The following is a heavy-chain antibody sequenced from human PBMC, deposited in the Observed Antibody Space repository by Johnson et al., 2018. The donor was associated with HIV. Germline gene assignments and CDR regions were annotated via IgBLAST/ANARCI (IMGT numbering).Heavy chain of an antibody. Sequence: VQLVESGGGLVKPGGSLRLSCAASGFTFTNAWMTWVRQAPGTGLEWVGRVKSKYGGGNTDDGKPDYSALVEGRFTITTDASKNTVYMQMTSLKTEDTAVYFCTTDHAGDYVWGTYRYAFDIWGQGTMVTVSS. CDR2: VKSKYGGGNTDDGKP. V-gene: IGHV3-15*01. J-gene: IGHJ3*02. CDR1: GFTFTNAW. D-gene: IGHD3-16*02. CDR3: TTDHAGDYVWGTYRYAFDI.